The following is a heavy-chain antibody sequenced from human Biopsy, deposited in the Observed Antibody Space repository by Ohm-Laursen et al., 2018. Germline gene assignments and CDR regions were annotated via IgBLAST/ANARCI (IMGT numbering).Heavy chain of an antibody. CDR1: GASIKSFY. CDR3: ARDRRGDSYMDV. CDR2: VYFTGST. V-gene: IGHV4-59*01. D-gene: IGHD2-15*01. Sequence: GTLSLTCSVSGASIKSFYWSWIRQTPEKGLEWIGHVYFTGSTNFNPSLKSRVTISVDTSRVRFSLTLSSVTAADTAIYYCARDRRGDSYMDVWGQGTTVTVSS. J-gene: IGHJ6*02.